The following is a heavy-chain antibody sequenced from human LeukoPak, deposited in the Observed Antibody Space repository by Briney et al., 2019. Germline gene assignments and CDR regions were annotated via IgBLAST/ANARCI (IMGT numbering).Heavy chain of an antibody. Sequence: GGSLRLSCAASGFTVSSNYMSWVRQAPGKGLQWVSVFYTGGSTYYADSVKGRFTISRDNSKNTLYLQMNSLRAEDTAVYYCARLECSGGNCFSERYYFDYWGQGTLVTVSS. CDR1: GFTVSSNY. V-gene: IGHV3-66*04. CDR3: ARLECSGGNCFSERYYFDY. CDR2: FYTGGST. D-gene: IGHD2-15*01. J-gene: IGHJ4*02.